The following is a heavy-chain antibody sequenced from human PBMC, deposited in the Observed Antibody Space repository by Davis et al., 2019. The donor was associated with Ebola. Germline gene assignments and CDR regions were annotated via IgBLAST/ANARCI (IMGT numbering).Heavy chain of an antibody. CDR3: ARDREQQLGDYYFDY. J-gene: IGHJ4*02. D-gene: IGHD6-13*01. V-gene: IGHV1-2*02. CDR1: GYTFTGYY. CDR2: INPNSGGT. Sequence: ASVKVSCKASGYTFTGYYMHWVRQAPGQGLEWMGWINPNSGGTNYAQKLQGRVTMTTDTSTSTAYIELRSLRSDDTAVYYCARDREQQLGDYYFDYWGQGTLVTVSS.